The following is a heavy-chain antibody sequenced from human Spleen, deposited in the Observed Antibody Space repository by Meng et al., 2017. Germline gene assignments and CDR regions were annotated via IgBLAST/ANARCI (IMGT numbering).Heavy chain of an antibody. V-gene: IGHV1-46*04. CDR2: INPSGGST. Sequence: ASVKVSCKASGYTFTNDYIHWVRQAPGQGLEWMGIINPSGGSTSYAQKLQGRVTMTRDTSINTAYMELNSLTSDDTAIYYCAKGYTSGWYYFDYWGQGTLVTVSS. CDR1: GYTFTNDY. D-gene: IGHD1-14*01. CDR3: AKGYTSGWYYFDY. J-gene: IGHJ4*02.